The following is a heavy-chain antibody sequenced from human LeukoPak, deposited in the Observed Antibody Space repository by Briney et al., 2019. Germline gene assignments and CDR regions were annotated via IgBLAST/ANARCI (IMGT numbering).Heavy chain of an antibody. J-gene: IGHJ4*02. CDR2: ISSTGSYI. V-gene: IGHV3-21*01. CDR1: GFSFSDYT. CDR3: AKDRDFWSGYYPDY. Sequence: GGSLRLSCAASGFSFSDYTMNWVRRAPGKGLEFVSGISSTGSYIYYADSVKGRFTISRDNSKNTLYLQMNSLRAEDTAVYYCAKDRDFWSGYYPDYWGQGTLVTVSS. D-gene: IGHD3-3*01.